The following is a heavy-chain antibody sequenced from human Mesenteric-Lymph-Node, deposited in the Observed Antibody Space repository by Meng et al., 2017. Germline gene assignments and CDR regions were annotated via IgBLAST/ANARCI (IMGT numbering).Heavy chain of an antibody. V-gene: IGHV3-7*01. CDR2: IKPDGSEK. CDR1: GFTFSSYW. Sequence: GESLKISCAASGFTFSSYWMTWVRQAPGKGLEWVANIKPDGSEKYYADSLKGRFTISRDNSRNTVSLQINSLRAEDTAVYYCARDGGYTVVGATYFDNWGHGTLVTVSS. CDR3: ARDGGYTVVGATYFDN. J-gene: IGHJ4*01. D-gene: IGHD1-26*01.